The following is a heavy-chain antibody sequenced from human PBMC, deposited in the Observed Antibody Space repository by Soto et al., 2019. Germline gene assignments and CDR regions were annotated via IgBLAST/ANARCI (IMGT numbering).Heavy chain of an antibody. J-gene: IGHJ6*03. D-gene: IGHD2-2*01. Sequence: ASVKVSCKASGYTFTGYYMHWVRQAPGQGLEWMGWINPNSGGTNYAQKFQGRVTITADKSTSTAYMELSSLRSEDTAVYYCARDQELVQYQLLGERVYYYYSMDVGGKGTTVTVPS. V-gene: IGHV1-2*02. CDR3: ARDQELVQYQLLGERVYYYYSMDV. CDR1: GYTFTGYY. CDR2: INPNSGGT.